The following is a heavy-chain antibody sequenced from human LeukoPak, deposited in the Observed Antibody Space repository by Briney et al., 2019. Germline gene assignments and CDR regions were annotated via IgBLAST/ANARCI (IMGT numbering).Heavy chain of an antibody. D-gene: IGHD3-22*01. CDR1: GFTFGSYA. V-gene: IGHV3-30*04. CDR3: ARSPYDSSGNRYYYYALDV. J-gene: IGHJ6*02. Sequence: GGSLGLSCAASGFTFGSYALHWVRQAPGKGLEGVAVISHDGSHTYFADTVRGRFTISRDRSKNTVDLQMSSLRPEDSAVYYCARSPYDSSGNRYYYYALDVWGQGTTVSVSS. CDR2: ISHDGSHT.